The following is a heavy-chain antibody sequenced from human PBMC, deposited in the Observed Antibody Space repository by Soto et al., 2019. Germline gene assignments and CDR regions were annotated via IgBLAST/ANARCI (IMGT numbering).Heavy chain of an antibody. D-gene: IGHD2-8*02. V-gene: IGHV1-18*01. CDR3: ARLNGYSTGWSAT. Sequence: QVHLVQSGAEVKKPGASVKVSCKTSGYTFSSYGIMWVRQAPGQGLECMGWISTFNGNAHYAQNLRDRVTMTTDTSTSTVYLELASRTSDDTGVYYCARLNGYSTGWSATWGQGTLVTVSS. CDR2: ISTFNGNA. CDR1: GYTFSSYG. J-gene: IGHJ5*02.